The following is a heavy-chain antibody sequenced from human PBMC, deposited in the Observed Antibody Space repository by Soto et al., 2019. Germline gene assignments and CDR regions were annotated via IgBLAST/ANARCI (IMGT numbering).Heavy chain of an antibody. Sequence: PGGSLRLSCAASGFTVSSNYMSWVRQAPGKGLEWVSVIYSGGSIYYADSVKGRFTISRDNSKNTLYIQMNSLRAEDTAVYYCARGSPSPGPGAFDYWGQGTLVTVSS. D-gene: IGHD3-10*01. J-gene: IGHJ4*02. CDR3: ARGSPSPGPGAFDY. V-gene: IGHV3-66*01. CDR1: GFTVSSNY. CDR2: IYSGGSI.